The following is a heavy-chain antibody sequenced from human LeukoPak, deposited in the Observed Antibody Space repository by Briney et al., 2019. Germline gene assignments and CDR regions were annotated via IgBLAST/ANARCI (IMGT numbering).Heavy chain of an antibody. CDR3: AKGYDSSGCYPWYFDY. CDR2: ISYDGSNK. J-gene: IGHJ4*02. Sequence: SGRSLRLSCAASGFTFSSYGMHWVRQAPGKGLEWVAVISYDGSNKYYADSVKGRFTISRDNSKNTLYLQMNSLRAKDTAVYYCAKGYDSSGCYPWYFDYWGQGTLVTVSS. D-gene: IGHD3-22*01. CDR1: GFTFSSYG. V-gene: IGHV3-30*18.